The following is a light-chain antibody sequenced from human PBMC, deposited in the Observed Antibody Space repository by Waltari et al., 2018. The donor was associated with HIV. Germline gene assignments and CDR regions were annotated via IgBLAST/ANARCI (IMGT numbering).Light chain of an antibody. CDR3: AAWDDGLNGVI. Sequence: QSVLTQSPSVSEAPGQSVTISCSGSDYNIGSQAATWYQQFPGKPPRLLVYNDDLILSGVSDRLSASKSGTSASLAINDLQSEHESHYYCAAWDDGLNGVIFGGGTKVTVL. V-gene: IGLV1-36*01. CDR2: NDD. CDR1: DYNIGSQA. J-gene: IGLJ2*01.